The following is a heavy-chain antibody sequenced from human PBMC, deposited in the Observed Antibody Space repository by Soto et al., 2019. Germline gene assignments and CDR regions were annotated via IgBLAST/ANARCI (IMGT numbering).Heavy chain of an antibody. CDR3: ATGVLH. J-gene: IGHJ4*02. Sequence: QVQLQESGPGLVKPSQTLSLTCTVSGGSISSGGYYWSWIRQHPGKGLEWIGSIYYSGSTYYNPSLQSPSTISVDTSEHPFSLTLRSVTAPDTAVYYCATGVLHCGQGTLVTVSS. V-gene: IGHV4-31*01. CDR2: IYYSGST. D-gene: IGHD3-10*01. CDR1: GGSISSGGYY.